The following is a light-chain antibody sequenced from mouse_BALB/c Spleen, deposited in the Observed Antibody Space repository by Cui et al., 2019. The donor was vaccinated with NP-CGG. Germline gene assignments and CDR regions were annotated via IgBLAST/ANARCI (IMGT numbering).Light chain of an antibody. CDR2: GTN. V-gene: IGLV1*01. CDR3: ALWYSNTWV. J-gene: IGLJ1*01. CDR1: TGAVATSNY. Sequence: QAAVTQESTLITTPAEKITLPCRRTTGAVATSNYATGGTEKPDHLFTGLIGGTNNRAPGVSARFSGSLSGDTAALTITGAQTENEAIYICALWYSNTWVFGGGTKLTVL.